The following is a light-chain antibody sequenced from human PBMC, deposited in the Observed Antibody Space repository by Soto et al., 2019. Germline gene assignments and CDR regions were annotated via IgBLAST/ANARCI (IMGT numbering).Light chain of an antibody. CDR3: QQRRSWPPTIP. CDR1: HSVSTY. J-gene: IGKJ5*01. V-gene: IGKV3-11*01. CDR2: DAS. Sequence: DIVLPASPPTVSLSPKERAPLSCSSIHSVSTYLAWYQQRPGQAPRLLIYDASYRATDIPPRFSGSGSGTDFTLTISSLEPEDFAVYYCQQRRSWPPTIPVGQVTRLAIK.